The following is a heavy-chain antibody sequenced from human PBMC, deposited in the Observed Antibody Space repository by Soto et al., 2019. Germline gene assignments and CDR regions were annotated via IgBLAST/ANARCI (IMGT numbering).Heavy chain of an antibody. CDR1: GYTLTELS. Sequence: GASVKVSCKVSGYTLTELSMHWVRQAPGKGLEWMGGFDPEDGETIYAQKFQGRVTITEDTSTDTAYMELSSLRSEDTAVYYCATGPRLPTLYDSSGYYYQVWGQGTLVTVSS. J-gene: IGHJ4*02. V-gene: IGHV1-24*01. CDR3: ATGPRLPTLYDSSGYYYQV. CDR2: FDPEDGET. D-gene: IGHD3-22*01.